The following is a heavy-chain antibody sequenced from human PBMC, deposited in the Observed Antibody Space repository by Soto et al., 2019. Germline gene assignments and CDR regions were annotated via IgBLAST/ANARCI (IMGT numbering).Heavy chain of an antibody. CDR3: ARTTLFGAFDY. CDR2: IHYSGST. V-gene: IGHV4-31*03. CDR1: GGSISIGGYY. Sequence: SETLSLTCTVSGGSISIGGYYWSCIRQNPGKGLEWIGYIHYSGSTYYNPSLKSRMTISVDTSKNEFSLNVTSVTAADMAVYFCARTTLFGAFDYWGQGTQVTVSS. D-gene: IGHD3-10*01. J-gene: IGHJ4*02.